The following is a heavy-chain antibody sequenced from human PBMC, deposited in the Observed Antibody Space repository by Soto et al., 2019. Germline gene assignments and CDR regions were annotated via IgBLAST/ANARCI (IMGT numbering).Heavy chain of an antibody. J-gene: IGHJ4*02. V-gene: IGHV4-34*01. CDR1: GGSFSGYY. D-gene: IGHD6-19*01. CDR2: INHSGST. CDR3: ARGLGEQWLVRGGKYYFDY. Sequence: ETLSLTCAVYGGSFSGYYWSWIRQPPGKGLEWIGEINHSGSTNYNPSLKSRVTISVDTSKNQFSLKLSSVTAADTAVYYCARGLGEQWLVRGGKYYFDYWGQGTLVTVSS.